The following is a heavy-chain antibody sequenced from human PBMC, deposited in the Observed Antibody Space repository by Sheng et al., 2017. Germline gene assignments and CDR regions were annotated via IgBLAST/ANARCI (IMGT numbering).Heavy chain of an antibody. Sequence: QLHLQESGPGLVKPSETLSLICTVSGDSISRPDYYWGWIRQPPGKRLEWIGSMHDNGRTYYNPSLKSRVTISVDTSKNQFSLNLTSVTAADTAVYFCASPTKYSGYGDGTFDVWGQGTMVIVSS. V-gene: IGHV4-39*01. CDR3: ASPTKYSGYGDGTFDV. CDR2: MHDNGRT. D-gene: IGHD5-12*01. J-gene: IGHJ3*01. CDR1: GDSISRPDYY.